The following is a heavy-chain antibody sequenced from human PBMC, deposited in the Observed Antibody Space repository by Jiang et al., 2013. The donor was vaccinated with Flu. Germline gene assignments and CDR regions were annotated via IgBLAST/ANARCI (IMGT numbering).Heavy chain of an antibody. Sequence: QSGSELKKPGASVKVSCKASGYTFTSYAMNWVRQAPGQGLEWMGWINTNTGNPTYAQGFTGRFVFSLDTSVSTAYLQISSLKAEDTAVYYCARRGGIQLWYAHYGMDVWGQRDHGHRLL. D-gene: IGHD5-18*01. CDR2: INTNTGNP. V-gene: IGHV7-4-1*02. CDR1: GYTFTSYA. CDR3: ARRGGIQLWYAHYGMDV. J-gene: IGHJ6*04.